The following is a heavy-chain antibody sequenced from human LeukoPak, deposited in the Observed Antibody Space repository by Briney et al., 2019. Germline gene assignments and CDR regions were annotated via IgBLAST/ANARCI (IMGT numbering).Heavy chain of an antibody. D-gene: IGHD4-11*01. V-gene: IGHV4-59*01. CDR2: IYYTGST. CDR1: GDSISSSY. J-gene: IGHJ4*02. Sequence: SETLSLTCTVSGDSISSSYWSWIRQLPGKGLEWIGFIYYTGSTNYNPSLKSRVTISLDTSKSQFSLKLSSVTAADTAVYYCAQGGSNWANFDYWGQGTLVTVSS. CDR3: AQGGSNWANFDY.